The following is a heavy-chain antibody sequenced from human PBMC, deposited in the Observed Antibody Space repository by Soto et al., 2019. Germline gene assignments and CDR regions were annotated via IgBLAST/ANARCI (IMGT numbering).Heavy chain of an antibody. CDR1: GGSFSGYY. CDR3: ARAEPTIFGVVRIYYYGMDV. D-gene: IGHD3-3*01. Sequence: SETLSLTCAVYGGSFSGYYWSWIRQPPGKGLEWIGEINHSGSTNYNPSLKSRVTISVDTSKNQFSLKLSSVTAADTAVYYCARAEPTIFGVVRIYYYGMDVWGQGTTVTVSS. CDR2: INHSGST. J-gene: IGHJ6*02. V-gene: IGHV4-34*01.